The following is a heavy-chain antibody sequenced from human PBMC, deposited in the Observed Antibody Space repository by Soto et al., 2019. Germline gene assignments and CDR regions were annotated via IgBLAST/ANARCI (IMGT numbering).Heavy chain of an antibody. Sequence: PGGSLRLSCAASGFTFSTYWMNWVRQAPGKGLECVANIKQDGSEKYYLDSVRSRFTISRDNAKNSLYLQMNSLRAEDTAVYYCARSYGNYVEYFDYWGQGTLVTVSS. V-gene: IGHV3-7*03. J-gene: IGHJ4*02. CDR2: IKQDGSEK. CDR1: GFTFSTYW. D-gene: IGHD3-22*01. CDR3: ARSYGNYVEYFDY.